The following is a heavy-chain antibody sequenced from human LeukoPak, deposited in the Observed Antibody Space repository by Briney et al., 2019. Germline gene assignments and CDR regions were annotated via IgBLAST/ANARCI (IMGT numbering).Heavy chain of an antibody. Sequence: MSRVRPAHWKELEWVSAISGSGGSTYYADSVKGRFTISRDNSKNTLYLQMNSLRAEDTAVYYCAKDPITDAFDIWGQGTMVTVSS. V-gene: IGHV3-23*01. CDR3: AKDPITDAFDI. CDR2: ISGSGGST. J-gene: IGHJ3*02. D-gene: IGHD5-24*01.